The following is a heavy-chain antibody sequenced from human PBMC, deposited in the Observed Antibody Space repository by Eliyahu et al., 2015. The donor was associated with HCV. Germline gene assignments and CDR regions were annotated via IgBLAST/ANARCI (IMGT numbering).Heavy chain of an antibody. J-gene: IGHJ2*01. CDR3: ARSTVTLHWYFDL. CDR1: GGSISSYY. D-gene: IGHD4-11*01. V-gene: IGHV4-59*01. Sequence: QVQLQESGPGLVKPSETLSLTCTVSGGSISSYYWSWIRQPPGKGLEWIGYIYYSGSTNYNPSLKSRVTISVDTSKNQFSLKLSSVTAADTAVYYCARSTVTLHWYFDLWGRGTLVTVSS. CDR2: IYYSGST.